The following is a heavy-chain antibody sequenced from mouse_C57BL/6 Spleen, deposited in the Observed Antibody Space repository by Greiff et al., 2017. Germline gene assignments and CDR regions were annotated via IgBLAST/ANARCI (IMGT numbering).Heavy chain of an antibody. CDR1: GFTINDYY. CDR3: ASEINCYFDD. J-gene: IGHJ2*01. V-gene: IGHV14-2*01. CDR2: IDPADGET. Sequence: VQLQQSGAELVKPGASVKLSCTASGFTINDYYMHWVKQRTEQGLEWIGRIDPADGETKYAPKFQGKATITAATSSNTAYLQLSSLTSEDTGFYYCASEINCYFDDWGQGTTLTGSS. D-gene: IGHD4-1*01.